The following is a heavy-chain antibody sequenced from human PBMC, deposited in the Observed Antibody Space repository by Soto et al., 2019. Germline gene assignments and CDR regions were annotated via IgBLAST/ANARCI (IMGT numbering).Heavy chain of an antibody. D-gene: IGHD5-12*01. Sequence: QLRLQESAPGLRNPFQPLSLPCAVSGGSVSCEGYPWTGIRHQPGKGLEWIGYISHSGSTYYNPSLKSRVTISVDRSKNQFSLKLSSVTAADTAVYYCAAGGGLPRYYWGQGTLVTVSS. V-gene: IGHV4-30-2*01. J-gene: IGHJ4*02. CDR1: GGSVSCEGYP. CDR2: ISHSGST. CDR3: AAGGGLPRYY.